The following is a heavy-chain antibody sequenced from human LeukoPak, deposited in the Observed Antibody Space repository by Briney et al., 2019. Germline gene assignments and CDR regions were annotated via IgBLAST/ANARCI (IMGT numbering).Heavy chain of an antibody. D-gene: IGHD4/OR15-4a*01. V-gene: IGHV3-7*01. CDR3: ARDLSMGNTVLDY. CDR1: GFTFSDYW. Sequence: GGSLRLSCAASGFTFSDYWMSWVRQAPGKGLEWLATIKEDGSDKFYVDSVKGRFTISRDNAKNSLYLQMNSLRAEDTAVYYCARDLSMGNTVLDYWGQGILVTVSS. CDR2: IKEDGSDK. J-gene: IGHJ4*02.